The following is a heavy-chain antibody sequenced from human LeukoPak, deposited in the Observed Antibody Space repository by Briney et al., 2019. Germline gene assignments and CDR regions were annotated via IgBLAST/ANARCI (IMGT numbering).Heavy chain of an antibody. CDR2: IYSGGST. D-gene: IGHD6-13*01. J-gene: IGHJ4*02. Sequence: PGGSLRLSCVASGFTVSSKYMSWVRQAPGKGLEWVSVIYSGGSTYYADSVKGRFTISRDNSKNTLYLQMNSLRAEDTAVYYCASDWGVAAHDYWGQGTLVTVSS. V-gene: IGHV3-66*01. CDR3: ASDWGVAAHDY. CDR1: GFTVSSKY.